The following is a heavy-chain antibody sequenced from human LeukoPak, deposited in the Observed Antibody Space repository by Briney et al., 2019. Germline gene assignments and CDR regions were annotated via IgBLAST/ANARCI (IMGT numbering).Heavy chain of an antibody. CDR3: VALLPIVPNWFDP. J-gene: IGHJ5*02. D-gene: IGHD2-8*01. V-gene: IGHV3-64D*06. CDR2: ISSNGGST. Sequence: GGSLRLSCSASGFTFSSYAMHWVRQAPGKGLEYVSAISSNGGSTYYADSVKGRFTISRDNPKNTLYLQMSSLRAEDTAVYYCVALLPIVPNWFDPWGQGTLVTVSS. CDR1: GFTFSSYA.